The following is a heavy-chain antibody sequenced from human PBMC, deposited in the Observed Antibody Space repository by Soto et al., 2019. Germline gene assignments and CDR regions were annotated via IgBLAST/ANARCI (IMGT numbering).Heavy chain of an antibody. V-gene: IGHV3-30*18. CDR1: GFTFRDYG. CDR2: ISHHGLKE. J-gene: IGHJ4*02. Sequence: GGSLRLSCVASGFTFRDYGMHWVRQAPGKGLEWVAGISHHGLKEHYADSVKGRFTISRDNSKKTVYLQLNSLRGDDTAVYYCAKDWVGGSNKYYFEYWGQGTLVTVSS. D-gene: IGHD1-26*01. CDR3: AKDWVGGSNKYYFEY.